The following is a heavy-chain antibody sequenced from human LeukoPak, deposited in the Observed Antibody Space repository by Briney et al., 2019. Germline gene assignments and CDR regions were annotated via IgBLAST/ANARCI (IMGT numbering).Heavy chain of an antibody. J-gene: IGHJ4*02. V-gene: IGHV3-30*03. Sequence: GRSLRLSCAASGFTFSSYGMHWVRQAPGKGLEWVAVISYDGSNKYYADSVKGRFTISRDNSKNTLYLQMNSLRAEDTAVYYCARAEDSYGYADYWGQGTLVTVSS. D-gene: IGHD5-18*01. CDR1: GFTFSSYG. CDR2: ISYDGSNK. CDR3: ARAEDSYGYADY.